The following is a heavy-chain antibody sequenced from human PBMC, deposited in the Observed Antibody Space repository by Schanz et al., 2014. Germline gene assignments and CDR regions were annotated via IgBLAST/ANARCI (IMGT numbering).Heavy chain of an antibody. CDR3: ARDGDFDY. J-gene: IGHJ4*02. CDR1: TSLFSRSV. CDR2: IGYDGSEK. Sequence: QVDLVESGGGVVQPGRSLTLSCAVSTSLFSRSVIHWVRQAPGKGLEWVANIGYDGSEKYYVDSVKGRFTISRDNSKNTLFLQMSSLRAEDTAVYYCARDGDFDYWGQGTLVTVSS. V-gene: IGHV3-33*08.